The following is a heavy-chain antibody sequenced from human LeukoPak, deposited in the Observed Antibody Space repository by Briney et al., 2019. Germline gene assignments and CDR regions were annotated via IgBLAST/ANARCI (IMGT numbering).Heavy chain of an antibody. CDR2: IYYSGST. CDR3: ARGGQWLSSFDY. D-gene: IGHD6-19*01. CDR1: GGSISSSSYY. J-gene: IGHJ4*02. V-gene: IGHV4-39*07. Sequence: SETLSLTCTVSGGSISSSSYYWGWIRQPLGKGLEWIGSIYYSGSTYYNPSLKSRVTISVDTSKNQFSLKLSSVTAADTAVYYCARGGQWLSSFDYWGQGTLVTVSS.